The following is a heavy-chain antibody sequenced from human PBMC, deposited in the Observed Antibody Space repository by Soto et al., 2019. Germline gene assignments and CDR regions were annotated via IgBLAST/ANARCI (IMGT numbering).Heavy chain of an antibody. CDR2: IYYSGST. J-gene: IGHJ5*02. CDR1: GGSISSSSYY. D-gene: IGHD6-19*01. Sequence: SETLSLTCTVSGGSISSSSYYWGWIRQPPGKGLKWIGSIYYSGSTYYNPSLKSRVTISVDTSKNQFSLKLSSVTAAGTAVYYCARQAVAGKLFDPWGQGTLVTVSS. V-gene: IGHV4-39*01. CDR3: ARQAVAGKLFDP.